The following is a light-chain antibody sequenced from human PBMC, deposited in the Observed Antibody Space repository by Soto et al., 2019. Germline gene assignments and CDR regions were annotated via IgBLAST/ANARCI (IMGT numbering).Light chain of an antibody. CDR2: EVS. CDR1: SSDVGGYNS. Sequence: QSVLTQPASVSGSPGQSITISCTGTSSDVGGYNSVSWYQQYPGNAPRLIIFEVSNRPSEVSNRFAGSKSGNTASLIISGLQAEDEADYYCSSYTTTSTRVFGGGTKVTVL. V-gene: IGLV2-14*01. CDR3: SSYTTTSTRV. J-gene: IGLJ3*02.